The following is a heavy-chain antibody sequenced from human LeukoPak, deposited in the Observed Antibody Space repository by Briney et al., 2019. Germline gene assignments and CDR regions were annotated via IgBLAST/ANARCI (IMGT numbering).Heavy chain of an antibody. V-gene: IGHV1-2*02. CDR1: GYTFTGYY. D-gene: IGHD2-2*01. J-gene: IGHJ4*02. CDR2: INPNSGGT. Sequence: ASVKVSCKASGYTFTGYYMHWVRQAPGQGLEWMGWINPNSGGTNFAQKFQGRVTMTRDTSISTAYMELNRLRSDDTAVYYCAGGRTDIVVVPATLRNYYFDYWGQGTLVTVSS. CDR3: AGGRTDIVVVPATLRNYYFDY.